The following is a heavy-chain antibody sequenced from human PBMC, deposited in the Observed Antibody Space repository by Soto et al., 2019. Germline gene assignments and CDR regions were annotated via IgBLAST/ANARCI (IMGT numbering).Heavy chain of an antibody. CDR2: INPSGGST. J-gene: IGHJ6*02. CDR3: AKMTTVTTGPAYYHGMDV. Sequence: QVQLVQSGAEVKKPGASVKVSCKASGYTFTSYYMHWVRQAPGQGLEWMGIINPSGGSTSYAQKLQCRVTMTSDRSTNKVYMELTSLRSEDKAVYYWAKMTTVTTGPAYYHGMDVWGQGTTVTVSS. D-gene: IGHD4-17*01. CDR1: GYTFTSYY. V-gene: IGHV1-46*01.